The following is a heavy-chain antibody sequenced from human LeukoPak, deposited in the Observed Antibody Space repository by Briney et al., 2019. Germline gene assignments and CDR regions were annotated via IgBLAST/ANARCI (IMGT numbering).Heavy chain of an antibody. CDR2: ISAYNGNT. Sequence: ASVKVSCKASGYTFTSYGISWVRQAPGQGLEWMGWISAYNGNTNYAQKLQGRVTMTTDTSTSTAYMELRSLRSDDTAVYYCARDRYCSSISCYFDYYYYGMDVWGQGTTVTVS. J-gene: IGHJ6*02. CDR3: ARDRYCSSISCYFDYYYYGMDV. V-gene: IGHV1-18*01. CDR1: GYTFTSYG. D-gene: IGHD2-2*01.